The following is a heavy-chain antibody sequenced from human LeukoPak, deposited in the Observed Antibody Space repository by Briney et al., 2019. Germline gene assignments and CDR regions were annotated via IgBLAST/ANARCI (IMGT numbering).Heavy chain of an antibody. CDR2: IYSGGST. CDR3: ARIAAGGAFDI. CDR1: GFTVSSNY. D-gene: IGHD6-25*01. Sequence: PGGSLRLSCAASGFTVSSNYMTWVRQAPGKGLEWVSVIYSGGSTYYADSVKGRFTISRDNSKNTLYLQMNSLRAEDTAVYYCARIAAGGAFDIWGQGTMVTVSS. V-gene: IGHV3-66*01. J-gene: IGHJ3*02.